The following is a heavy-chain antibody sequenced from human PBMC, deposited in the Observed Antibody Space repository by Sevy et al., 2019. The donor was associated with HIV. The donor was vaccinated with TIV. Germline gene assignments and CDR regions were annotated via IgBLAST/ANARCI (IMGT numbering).Heavy chain of an antibody. J-gene: IGHJ6*02. CDR2: FYHSGGT. CDR3: AREAYGMDV. CDR1: GGSITASGYY. Sequence: SETLSLTCTVSGGSITASGYYWDWIRQPPGKGLEWIGSFYHSGGTFYNPSLKSRVTISADTSKNEFSLMLRSVTAADTAVYYCAREAYGMDVWGRGTTVTVSS. V-gene: IGHV4-39*02.